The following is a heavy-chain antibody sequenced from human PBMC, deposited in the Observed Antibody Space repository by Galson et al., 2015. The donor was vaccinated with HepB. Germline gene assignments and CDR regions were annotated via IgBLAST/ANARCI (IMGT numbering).Heavy chain of an antibody. CDR2: IYSGGST. V-gene: IGHV3-53*01. D-gene: IGHD2-21*01. CDR3: AREGPTPHTAAFDY. J-gene: IGHJ4*02. Sequence: SLRLSCAASGFTVSSNYMSWVRQAPGKGLEWVSVIYSGGSTYYADSVKGRFTISRDNSKNTLYLQMNSLRAEDTAVYYCAREGPTPHTAAFDYWGQGTLVTVSS. CDR1: GFTVSSNY.